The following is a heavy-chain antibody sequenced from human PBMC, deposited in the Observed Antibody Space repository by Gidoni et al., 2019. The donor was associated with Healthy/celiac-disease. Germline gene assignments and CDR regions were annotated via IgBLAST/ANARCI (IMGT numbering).Heavy chain of an antibody. D-gene: IGHD3-3*01. Sequence: QVQLQESGPGLVKPSETLSLTCTVSGGPISSYYWSWIRQPPGKGLEWIGYIYYSGSTNYNPSLKSRVTISVDTSKNQFSLKLSSVTAADTAVYYCARCGSGVGYYYGMDVWGQGTTVTVSS. CDR3: ARCGSGVGYYYGMDV. J-gene: IGHJ6*02. CDR2: IYYSGST. CDR1: GGPISSYY. V-gene: IGHV4-59*01.